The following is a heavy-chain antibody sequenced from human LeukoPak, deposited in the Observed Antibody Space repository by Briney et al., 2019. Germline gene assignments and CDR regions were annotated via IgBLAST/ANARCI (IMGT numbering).Heavy chain of an antibody. CDR2: ISGSTNYI. CDR3: ARTYYYGSGSNDY. J-gene: IGHJ4*02. D-gene: IGHD3-10*01. CDR1: GFAFSSYT. V-gene: IGHV3-21*01. Sequence: PGGSLRLSCAASGFAFSSYTMNWVRQAPGKGLEWVSSISGSTNYICFADSVKGRFTISRDNAKNSLYLQMNSLRAEDTAVYYCARTYYYGSGSNDYWGQGTLVTVSS.